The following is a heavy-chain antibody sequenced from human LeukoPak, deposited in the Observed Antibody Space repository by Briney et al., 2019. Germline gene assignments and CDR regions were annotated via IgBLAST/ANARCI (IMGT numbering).Heavy chain of an antibody. CDR1: GFTFSDYY. V-gene: IGHV3-11*04. CDR2: ISSSGSTI. CDR3: ARWVSQYYFDY. D-gene: IGHD2-21*01. J-gene: IGHJ4*02. Sequence: PGGSLRLSCAASGFTFSDYYMSWIRQAPGKGLEWVSYISSSGSTIYYADSVKGRFTISRDNAKNSLYLQMNSLRVDDTAVYYCARWVSQYYFDYWGQGTHVTVSS.